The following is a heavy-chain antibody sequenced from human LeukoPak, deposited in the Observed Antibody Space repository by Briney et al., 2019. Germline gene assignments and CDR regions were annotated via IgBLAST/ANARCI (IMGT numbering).Heavy chain of an antibody. J-gene: IGHJ6*02. CDR2: ISAYNGNT. Sequence: ASVKVSCKASGYTFTSYGISWVRQAPGQGLEWMGWISAYNGNTNYAQKLQGRATMTTDTSTSTAYMELRSLRPDDTAVYYCARDCSSTSCYTGGGYYYYGMDVWGQGTTVTVSS. CDR1: GYTFTSYG. CDR3: ARDCSSTSCYTGGGYYYYGMDV. V-gene: IGHV1-18*01. D-gene: IGHD2-2*02.